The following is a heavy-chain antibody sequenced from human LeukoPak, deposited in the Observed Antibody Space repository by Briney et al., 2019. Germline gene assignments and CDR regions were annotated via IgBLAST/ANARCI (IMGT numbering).Heavy chain of an antibody. V-gene: IGHV4-59*08. CDR3: ARGPDSSSWYNFDY. CDR1: GGSISSYY. J-gene: IGHJ4*02. CDR2: IYYSGST. D-gene: IGHD6-13*01. Sequence: SETLSLTCTVSGGSISSYYWSWIRQPPGKGLEWIGYIYYSGSTNYNPSLKSRVTISVDTSKNQFSLKLSSVTAADTAVYYCARGPDSSSWYNFDYWGQGTLVTASS.